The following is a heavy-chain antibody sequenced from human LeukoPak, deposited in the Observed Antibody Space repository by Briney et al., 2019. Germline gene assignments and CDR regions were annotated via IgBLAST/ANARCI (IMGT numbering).Heavy chain of an antibody. CDR3: AKGDSSSRYYFDY. Sequence: GGSLRLSCAASGFTFSSYGVHWVRQAPGKGLEWVAFIRYDGSNKYYADSVKGRFTISRDNSKNTLYLQMNSLRAEDTAAYYCAKGDSSSRYYFDYWGQGTLVTVSS. D-gene: IGHD6-13*01. CDR2: IRYDGSNK. J-gene: IGHJ4*02. CDR1: GFTFSSYG. V-gene: IGHV3-30*02.